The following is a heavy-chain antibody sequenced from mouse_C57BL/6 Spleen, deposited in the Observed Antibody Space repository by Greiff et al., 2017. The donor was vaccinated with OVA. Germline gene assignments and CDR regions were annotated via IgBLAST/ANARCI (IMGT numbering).Heavy chain of an antibody. CDR3: ARGDYDDWYFDV. D-gene: IGHD2-4*01. Sequence: EVQRVESGGGLVKPGGSLKLSCAASGFTFSDYGMHWVRQAPEKGLEWVAYLSSGSSTIYYADTVKGRFTISRDNAKNTLFLQMTSLRSEDTAMYYCARGDYDDWYFDVWGTGTTVTVSS. J-gene: IGHJ1*03. V-gene: IGHV5-17*01. CDR1: GFTFSDYG. CDR2: LSSGSSTI.